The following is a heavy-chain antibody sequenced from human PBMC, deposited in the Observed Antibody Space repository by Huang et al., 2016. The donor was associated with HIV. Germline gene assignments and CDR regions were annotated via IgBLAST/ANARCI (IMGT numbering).Heavy chain of an antibody. D-gene: IGHD2-2*02. CDR2: IYYSGST. Sequence: QLQLQESGPGLVKPSETLSLPCTVSGGSISSSSYYWGWIRQPPGKGLEWIGTIYYSGSTYYNPSLTSRVTISVDTSKNQFSLKLSSVTAADTAVYYCARSVKLLYSFIDYWGQGTLVTVSS. J-gene: IGHJ4*02. V-gene: IGHV4-39*01. CDR1: GGSISSSSYY. CDR3: ARSVKLLYSFIDY.